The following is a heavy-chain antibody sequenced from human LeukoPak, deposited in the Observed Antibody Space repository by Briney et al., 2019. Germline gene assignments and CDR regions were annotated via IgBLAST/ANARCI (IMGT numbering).Heavy chain of an antibody. D-gene: IGHD3-22*01. CDR1: GFTFSSYE. J-gene: IGHJ6*02. Sequence: PGGPLRLSCAASGFTFSSYEMNWVRQAPGKGLEWVSYISSSGSTIYYADSVKGRFTISRDNAKNSLYLQMNSLRAEDTAVYYCARLITPAYLYYYYYYGMDVWGQGTTVTVSS. V-gene: IGHV3-48*03. CDR2: ISSSGSTI. CDR3: ARLITPAYLYYYYYYGMDV.